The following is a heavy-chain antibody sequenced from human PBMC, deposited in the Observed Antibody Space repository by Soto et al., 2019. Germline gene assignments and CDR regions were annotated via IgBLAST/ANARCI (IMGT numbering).Heavy chain of an antibody. J-gene: IGHJ4*02. CDR2: INHSGST. V-gene: IGHV4-34*01. CDR1: GGSFSGYY. Sequence: SETLSLTCAVYGGSFSGYYWSWIRQPPGKGLEWIGEINHSGSTNYNPSLKSRVTISVDTSKNRFSLDLSSVTAADTAVYYCARDRSNSPDFFDYWGQGALVTGLL. D-gene: IGHD1-1*01. CDR3: ARDRSNSPDFFDY.